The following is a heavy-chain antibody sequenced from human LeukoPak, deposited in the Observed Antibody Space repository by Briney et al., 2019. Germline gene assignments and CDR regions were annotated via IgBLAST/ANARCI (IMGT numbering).Heavy chain of an antibody. CDR2: IYYSGSA. V-gene: IGHV4-59*08. J-gene: IGHJ4*02. CDR1: GGSISNFY. Sequence: SETLSLTCTVSGGSISNFYWSWIRQPPGKGLEWIGYIYYSGSADYKPSLALRVTISVDTSKNQFSLKLSSVTAADTAVYYCVRQTWLLDYWGQGTLVTVSS. D-gene: IGHD5-24*01. CDR3: VRQTWLLDY.